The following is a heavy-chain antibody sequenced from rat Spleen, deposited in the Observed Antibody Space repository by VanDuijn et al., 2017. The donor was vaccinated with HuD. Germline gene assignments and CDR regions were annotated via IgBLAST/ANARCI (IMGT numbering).Heavy chain of an antibody. CDR2: INYEGSSP. Sequence: EVQLVESGGGLVQPGRSLKLSCAASGFTFSNYGMAWVRQAPTKGLEWVATINYEGSSPYYGDSVKGRFTISRDNAKSTLYLQMNSLRSEDTATYFCARHNTYYGYYYFDYWGQGVMVTVSS. CDR1: GFTFSNYG. J-gene: IGHJ2*01. D-gene: IGHD1-9*01. V-gene: IGHV5-29*01. CDR3: ARHNTYYGYYYFDY.